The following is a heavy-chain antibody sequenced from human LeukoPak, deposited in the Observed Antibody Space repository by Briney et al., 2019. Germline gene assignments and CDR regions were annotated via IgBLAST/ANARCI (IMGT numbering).Heavy chain of an antibody. D-gene: IGHD1-1*01. CDR1: GFNFEDHA. J-gene: IGHJ4*02. Sequence: GRSLRLSCAASGFNFEDHAMHWVRQAPGKGLEWVSGISWNSDSVGYADSVKGRFTISRDNAKNSLYLQMNSLRAEDTAVYYCARDVYNMGDYWGQGTLVTVSS. V-gene: IGHV3-9*01. CDR2: ISWNSDSV. CDR3: ARDVYNMGDY.